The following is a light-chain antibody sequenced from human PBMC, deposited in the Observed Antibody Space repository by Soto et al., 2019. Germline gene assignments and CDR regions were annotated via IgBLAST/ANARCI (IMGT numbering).Light chain of an antibody. Sequence: QSALTQPASVSGSPGQSITISCTGTSSDVGSYNYVSWYQFYPGKAPKLMIYDVSNRPSGVSDRFSGSKSGNTASLTISGLLAEDEADYYCSSYTSSSFPVIYGGGTKLTV. V-gene: IGLV2-14*03. CDR2: DVS. J-gene: IGLJ2*01. CDR3: SSYTSSSFPVI. CDR1: SSDVGSYNY.